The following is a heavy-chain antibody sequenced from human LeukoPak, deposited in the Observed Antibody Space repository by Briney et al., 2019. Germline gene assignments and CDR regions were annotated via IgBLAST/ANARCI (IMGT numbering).Heavy chain of an antibody. CDR1: GDTFSSYA. V-gene: IGHV1-69*13. CDR2: IIPIFGTA. J-gene: IGHJ6*02. Sequence: ASVKVSCKASGDTFSSYAISWVRQAPGQGLEWMEGIIPIFGTANYAQKFQGRVTITADESTSTAYMELSSLRSEDTAVYYCASRRYYYDSSGYYYYYGMDVWGQGTTVTVSS. D-gene: IGHD3-22*01. CDR3: ASRRYYYDSSGYYYYYGMDV.